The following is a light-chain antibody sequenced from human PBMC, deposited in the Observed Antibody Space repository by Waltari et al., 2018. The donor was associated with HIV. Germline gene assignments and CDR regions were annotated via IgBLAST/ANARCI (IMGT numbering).Light chain of an antibody. CDR2: GAS. CDR1: QSISSN. J-gene: IGKJ1*01. Sequence: EIVMTQSPATLSVSPGERPTLSCRASQSISSNLAWYQRKPGPAPRLLISGASTRATGIPARFSGSGSGTEFTLTISSLQSEDFAVYYCQQYNNWPWTFGQGTKVEIK. CDR3: QQYNNWPWT. V-gene: IGKV3-15*01.